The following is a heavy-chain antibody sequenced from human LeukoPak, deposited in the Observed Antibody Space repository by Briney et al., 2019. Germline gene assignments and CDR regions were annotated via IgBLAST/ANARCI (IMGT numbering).Heavy chain of an antibody. CDR1: GGSFSGYY. Sequence: LSLTCAVYGGSFSGYYWSWIRQPPGKGLEWLSYVSSSGAAVHYADSVKGRFTISRDNAKKSLYLQMDSLTAEDTALYYCTRDASVGATGGWFDPWGQGTLVTVSS. CDR2: VSSSGAAV. D-gene: IGHD1-26*01. CDR3: TRDASVGATGGWFDP. V-gene: IGHV3-11*01. J-gene: IGHJ5*02.